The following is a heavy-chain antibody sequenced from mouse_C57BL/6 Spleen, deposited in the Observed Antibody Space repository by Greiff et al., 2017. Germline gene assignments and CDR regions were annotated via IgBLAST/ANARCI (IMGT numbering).Heavy chain of an antibody. CDR1: GYAFSSSW. Sequence: QVQLQQSGPELVKPGASVKISCKASGYAFSSSWMNWVKQRPGKGLEWIGRLYPGDGDTNYNGKFKGKATLTADTSSSTAYMQLSSLTSEDSAVYFCARGSSSCYRGQGTTLTVSS. D-gene: IGHD1-1*01. V-gene: IGHV1-82*01. J-gene: IGHJ2*01. CDR2: LYPGDGDT. CDR3: ARGSSSCY.